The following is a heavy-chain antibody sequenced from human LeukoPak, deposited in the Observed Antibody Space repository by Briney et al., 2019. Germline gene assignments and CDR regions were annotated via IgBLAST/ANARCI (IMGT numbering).Heavy chain of an antibody. Sequence: PSETLSLTCAVYGGSFSGYYWSWIRQPPGKGLEWIGEINHSGSTNYNPSLKSRVTISVDTSKNQFSLKLSSVTVADTAVYYCARGMVGATRSYYFDYWGQGTLVTVSS. V-gene: IGHV4-34*01. J-gene: IGHJ4*02. CDR2: INHSGST. CDR1: GGSFSGYY. D-gene: IGHD1-26*01. CDR3: ARGMVGATRSYYFDY.